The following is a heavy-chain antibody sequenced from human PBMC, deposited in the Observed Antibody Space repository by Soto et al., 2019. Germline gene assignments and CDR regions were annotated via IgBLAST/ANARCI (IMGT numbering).Heavy chain of an antibody. Sequence: GESLKISCKGSGYSFTSYWIGWVRQMPGKGLEWMGIIYPSNSDTRYSPSFQGQVTISADKSIATAYLQWSSLKASDTAIYYCATYGSGSHFDHWGQGTLVTVSS. CDR2: IYPSNSDT. CDR1: GYSFTSYW. D-gene: IGHD3-10*01. J-gene: IGHJ4*02. CDR3: ATYGSGSHFDH. V-gene: IGHV5-51*01.